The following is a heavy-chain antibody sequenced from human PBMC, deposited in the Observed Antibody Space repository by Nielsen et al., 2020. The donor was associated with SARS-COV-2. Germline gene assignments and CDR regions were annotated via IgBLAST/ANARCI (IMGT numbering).Heavy chain of an antibody. CDR2: ISAYNGNT. CDR3: AREVGATSPEFDY. J-gene: IGHJ4*02. V-gene: IGHV1-18*01. D-gene: IGHD1-26*01. Sequence: GESLKISCKGSGCSFTSYGISWVRQAPGQGLEWMGWISAYNGNTNYAQKLQGRVTMTTDTSTSTAYMELRSLRSDDTAVYYCAREVGATSPEFDYWGQGTLVTVSS. CDR1: GCSFTSYG.